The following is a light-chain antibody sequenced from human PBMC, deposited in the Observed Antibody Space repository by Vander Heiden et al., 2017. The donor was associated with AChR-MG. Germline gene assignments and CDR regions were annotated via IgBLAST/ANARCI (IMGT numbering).Light chain of an antibody. CDR3: QQYNNWPPLT. Sequence: EIVMTQYPATLSVSPGERATLSCRASQSVSSNLAWYQQKPGQAPSLLIYGASTRATVIPARFSCTGSGTEFTLTISSLQSEDFAIYYCQQYNNWPPLTFGGGTRVEIK. J-gene: IGKJ4*01. CDR1: QSVSSN. V-gene: IGKV3-15*01. CDR2: GAS.